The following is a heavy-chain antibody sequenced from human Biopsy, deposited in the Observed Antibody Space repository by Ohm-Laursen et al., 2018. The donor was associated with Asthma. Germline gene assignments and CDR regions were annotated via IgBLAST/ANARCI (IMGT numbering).Heavy chain of an antibody. CDR1: GFTFSSYG. J-gene: IGHJ4*02. CDR2: ISYDGSNK. D-gene: IGHD1-26*01. V-gene: IGHV3-30*18. Sequence: RSLRLSCAASGFTFSSYGMHWVRRAPGKGLEWVAVISYDGSNKYYADSVKGRFTISRDNSKNTLYLQMNSLRAEDTAVYYCAKDVGWELPQYYFDYWGQGTLVTVSS. CDR3: AKDVGWELPQYYFDY.